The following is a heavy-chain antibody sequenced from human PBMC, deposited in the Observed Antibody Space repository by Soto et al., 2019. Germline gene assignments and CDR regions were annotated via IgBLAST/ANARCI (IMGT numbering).Heavy chain of an antibody. D-gene: IGHD4-17*01. CDR1: GFTFSSYG. CDR3: ARDLRSTVVTPRRYYYYGMDV. V-gene: IGHV3-33*01. J-gene: IGHJ6*02. CDR2: IWYDGSNK. Sequence: HPGGSLRLSCAASGFTFSSYGMHWVRQAPGKGLEWVAVIWYDGSNKYYADSVKGRFTISRDNSKNTLYLQMNSLRAEDTAVYYCARDLRSTVVTPRRYYYYGMDVWGQGTTVTVSS.